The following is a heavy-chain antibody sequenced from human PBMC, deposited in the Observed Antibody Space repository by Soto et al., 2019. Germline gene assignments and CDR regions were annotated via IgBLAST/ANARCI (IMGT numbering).Heavy chain of an antibody. Sequence: VGSLRLSCEASGFTFDNYWMTWVRQAPGKGLEWVATIKEDRSEKYYVDSVKGRFTISRDNGKNSLYLQMNSLRVEDAAVYLCAREKPPEYKNAFTYGLDVWGQGTTVTVSS. CDR3: AREKPPEYKNAFTYGLDV. V-gene: IGHV3-7*03. CDR2: IKEDRSEK. J-gene: IGHJ6*02. D-gene: IGHD1-1*01. CDR1: GFTFDNYW.